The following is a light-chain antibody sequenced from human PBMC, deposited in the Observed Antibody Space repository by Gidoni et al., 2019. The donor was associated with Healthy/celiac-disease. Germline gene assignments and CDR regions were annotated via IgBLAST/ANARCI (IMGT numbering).Light chain of an antibody. CDR2: DAS. V-gene: IGKV1-33*01. J-gene: IGKJ4*01. CDR1: QDIIHY. Sequence: IQMTQSPSSLSASVGDRVTIPCQASQDIIHYLNWYQQKPGKAPKLLIYDASNLETGVPSRFSGSGSGTDFTFTISSLQPEDIATYYCQQYDNLPRTFGGGTKVEIK. CDR3: QQYDNLPRT.